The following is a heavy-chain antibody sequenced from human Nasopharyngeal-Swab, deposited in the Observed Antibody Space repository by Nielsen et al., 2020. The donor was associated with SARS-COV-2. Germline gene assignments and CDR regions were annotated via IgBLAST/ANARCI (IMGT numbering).Heavy chain of an antibody. D-gene: IGHD5-18*01. J-gene: IGHJ5*02. Sequence: ASVKASCKASGYTFTRYAINWRRQDPGQGREGMGWIGNTTGHRTYAQGFTRRFGFSLDTSGDTAYLQINSLKTEDTAIYYGVRDQAMARPNGFDPWGQGTLVTVSS. V-gene: IGHV7-4-1*02. CDR2: IGNTTGHR. CDR1: GYTFTRYA. CDR3: VRDQAMARPNGFDP.